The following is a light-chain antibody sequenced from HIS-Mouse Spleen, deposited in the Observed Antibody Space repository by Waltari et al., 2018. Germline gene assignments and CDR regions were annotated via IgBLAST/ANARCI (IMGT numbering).Light chain of an antibody. V-gene: IGLV7-43*01. J-gene: IGLJ3*02. Sequence: QTVVTQEPSLTVSPGGTVTLTCASSTGAVTSGYYPNWFQQKPGQAPRALIYSTSNKHPWTPARFSGSLLGGKAALTLSGVQPEDEAEYYCLLYYGGGVFGGGTKLTVL. CDR2: STS. CDR3: LLYYGGGV. CDR1: TGAVTSGYY.